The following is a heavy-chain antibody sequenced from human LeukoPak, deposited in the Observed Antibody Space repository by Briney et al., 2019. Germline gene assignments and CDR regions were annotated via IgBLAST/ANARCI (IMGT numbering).Heavy chain of an antibody. CDR2: ISGSGGST. CDR3: AKDSGYCSSTSCYNFDY. V-gene: IGHV3-23*01. D-gene: IGHD2-2*01. Sequence: GGSLRLSCAASGFTFSSYGMSWVRQAPGKGLEWVSAISGSGGSTYYADSVKGRFTISRDNSKNTLYLQMNSLRAEDTAVYYCAKDSGYCSSTSCYNFDYWGQGTLVTVSS. CDR1: GFTFSSYG. J-gene: IGHJ4*02.